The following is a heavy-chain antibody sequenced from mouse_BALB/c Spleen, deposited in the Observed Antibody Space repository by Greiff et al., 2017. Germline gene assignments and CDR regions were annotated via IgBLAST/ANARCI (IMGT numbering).Heavy chain of an antibody. D-gene: IGHD2-4*01. CDR1: GFTFSSYA. CDR3: ARVDYGLGWFAY. V-gene: IGHV5-9-4*01. CDR2: ISSGGSYT. J-gene: IGHJ3*01. Sequence: EVQGVESGGGLVKPGGSLKLSCAASGFTFSSYAMSWVRQSPEKRLEWVAEISSGGSYTYYPDTVTGRFTISRDNAKNTLYLEMSSLRSEDTAMYYCARVDYGLGWFAYWGQGTLVTVSA.